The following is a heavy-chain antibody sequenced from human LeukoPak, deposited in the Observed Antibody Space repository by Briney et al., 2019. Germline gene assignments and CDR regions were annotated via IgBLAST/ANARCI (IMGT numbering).Heavy chain of an antibody. CDR2: IYYSGST. D-gene: IGHD2-8*02. CDR1: GGSISSYY. V-gene: IGHV4-59*12. CDR3: AREGEYGYCTATACLSPFDS. J-gene: IGHJ4*02. Sequence: SETLSLTCTVSGGSISSYYWSWIRQPPGKGLEWIGSIYYSGSTYYNPSLKSRVTISVDTSKNQFSLKLSSVTAADAAVYYCAREGEYGYCTATACLSPFDSWGQGTLVTVSS.